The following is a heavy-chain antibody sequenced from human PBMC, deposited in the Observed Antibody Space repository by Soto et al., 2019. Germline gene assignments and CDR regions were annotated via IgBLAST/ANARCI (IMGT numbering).Heavy chain of an antibody. D-gene: IGHD3-22*01. Sequence: PGGSLRLSCAASGFTFSSYAMSWFRQAPGKGLEWVSAISGSGGSTYYADSVKGRFTISRDNSKNTLYLQMNSLRAEDTAVYYCAKDRWVYTMIALGDAFDIWGQGTMVTVSS. CDR1: GFTFSSYA. V-gene: IGHV3-23*01. CDR3: AKDRWVYTMIALGDAFDI. J-gene: IGHJ3*02. CDR2: ISGSGGST.